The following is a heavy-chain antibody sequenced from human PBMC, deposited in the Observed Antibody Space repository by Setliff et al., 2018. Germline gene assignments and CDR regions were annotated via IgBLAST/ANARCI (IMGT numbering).Heavy chain of an antibody. V-gene: IGHV1-24*01. D-gene: IGHD2-15*01. J-gene: IGHJ3*02. CDR2: FDPEDGET. Sequence: GASVKVSCKVSGYTLTELSMHWVRQAPGKGLEWMGGFDPEDGETIYAQKFQGRVTMTEDTSTDTAYMELSSLRSEDTAVYYCATNSGGNIIDAFDIWGQGTMVTVSS. CDR3: ATNSGGNIIDAFDI. CDR1: GYTLTELS.